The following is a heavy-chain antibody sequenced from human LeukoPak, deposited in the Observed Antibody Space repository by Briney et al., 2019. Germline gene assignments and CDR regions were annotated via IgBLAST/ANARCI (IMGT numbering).Heavy chain of an antibody. V-gene: IGHV1-3*01. Sequence: ASVKVSCKASGYTFTSYAMHWVRQAPGQRLEWMGWINAGNGNTKYSQKFQGRVTITRDTSASTAYMELSSLRSEDTAVYYCARDGYYYDSSGYSYYFDYWGQETLVTVSS. J-gene: IGHJ4*02. CDR3: ARDGYYYDSSGYSYYFDY. D-gene: IGHD3-22*01. CDR1: GYTFTSYA. CDR2: INAGNGNT.